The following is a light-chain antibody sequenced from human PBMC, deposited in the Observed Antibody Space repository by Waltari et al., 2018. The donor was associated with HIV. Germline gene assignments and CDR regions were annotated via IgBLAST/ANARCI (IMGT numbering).Light chain of an antibody. CDR3: VLYMGSGISV. Sequence: QTVVTQEPSFSVSPGGTVTLTCGLSSGSVSTTYYPSWYQHTPGQAPRTLIYNTNTRSSGVPDRFSGPILGNKAALNITGAQADDECDYYCVLYMGSGISVFGGGTKLTVL. CDR1: SGSVSTTYY. V-gene: IGLV8-61*01. J-gene: IGLJ2*01. CDR2: NTN.